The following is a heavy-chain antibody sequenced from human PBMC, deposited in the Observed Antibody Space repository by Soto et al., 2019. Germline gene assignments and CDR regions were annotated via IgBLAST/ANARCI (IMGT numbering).Heavy chain of an antibody. Sequence: SETLSLTCAVYGESFSGYYWSWIRQPPGKGLEWIGEINHSGSTNYNPSLKSRVTISVDTSKNQFSLKLSSVTAADTAVYYCARGRNDFWSGYYGTDYWGQGTLVTVSS. CDR2: INHSGST. D-gene: IGHD3-3*01. CDR3: ARGRNDFWSGYYGTDY. CDR1: GESFSGYY. J-gene: IGHJ4*02. V-gene: IGHV4-34*01.